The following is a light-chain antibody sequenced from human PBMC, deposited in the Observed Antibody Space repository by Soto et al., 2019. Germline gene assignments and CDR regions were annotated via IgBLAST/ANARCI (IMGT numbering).Light chain of an antibody. V-gene: IGKV3-11*01. CDR1: QSVSSY. Sequence: EIGLTLSPFTLSSSPRESATLSCPPSQSVSSYLAWYQQKPGQAPRLLIFDASNRATGIPARFSGSGSGTDFTLTISSLEPEDFAIHYCQPLSNGPPITFGQGTRLAI. CDR2: DAS. J-gene: IGKJ5*01. CDR3: QPLSNGPPIT.